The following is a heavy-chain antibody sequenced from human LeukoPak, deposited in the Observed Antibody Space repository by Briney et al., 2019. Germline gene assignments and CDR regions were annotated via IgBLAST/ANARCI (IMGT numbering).Heavy chain of an antibody. V-gene: IGHV4-4*09. J-gene: IGHJ6*03. D-gene: IGHD6-6*01. CDR1: GGSISRYY. CDR3: DRYSSSSLYYYYHNMDV. Sequence: SETLSLTCTVSGGSISRYYWSWIRQPPGKGLEWIGYIYTSGSTNYNPYLKSRGTISVDTSKNQFSLKLSSVAAADTAVYYCDRYSSSSLYYYYHNMDVWGKGTTVTVSS. CDR2: IYTSGST.